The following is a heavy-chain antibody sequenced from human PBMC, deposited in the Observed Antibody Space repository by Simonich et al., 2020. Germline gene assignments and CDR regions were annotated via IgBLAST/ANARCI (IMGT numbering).Heavy chain of an antibody. CDR3: ARDTFLGYCSSTSCYDAFDI. V-gene: IGHV1-2*06. Sequence: QVQLVKSGAEVKKPGASVKVSCKASGYTFTGSYMHWWRQAPGKGLEGMGRDNPTSGGTNYAQKFQGRVTMTRDTSISTAYMELSRLRSDDTAVYYCARDTFLGYCSSTSCYDAFDIWGQGTMVTVSS. D-gene: IGHD2-2*01. J-gene: IGHJ3*02. CDR2: DNPTSGGT. CDR1: GYTFTGSY.